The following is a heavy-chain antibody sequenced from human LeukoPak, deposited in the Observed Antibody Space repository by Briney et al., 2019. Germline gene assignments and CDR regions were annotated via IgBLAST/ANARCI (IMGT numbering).Heavy chain of an antibody. CDR1: GFTFSGSA. D-gene: IGHD1-26*01. J-gene: IGHJ6*02. V-gene: IGHV3-73*01. CDR2: IRSKANSYAT. CDR3: TRQVDSGSYDYYGMDV. Sequence: GGSLRLSCAASGFTFSGSAMHWVRQASGKGLEWVGRIRSKANSYATAYAASVKGRFTISRDDSKNTAYLQMNSLKTEDTAVYYCTRQVDSGSYDYYGMDVWGQGTTVTVSS.